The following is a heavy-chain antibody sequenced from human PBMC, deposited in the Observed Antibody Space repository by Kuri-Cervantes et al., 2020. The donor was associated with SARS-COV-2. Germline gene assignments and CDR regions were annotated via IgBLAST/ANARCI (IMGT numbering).Heavy chain of an antibody. CDR2: ISSSGSTT. J-gene: IGHJ4*02. CDR1: GFTFSDYY. V-gene: IGHV3-11*04. Sequence: GESLKISCAASGFTFSDYYMSWVRQAPGKGLEWVSYISSSGSTTYYADSVKGRFTISRDNAKNSLYLQMNSLRAEDTAVYYCARKQLGPPDYWGQGTLVTVSS. CDR3: ARKQLGPPDY. D-gene: IGHD6-13*01.